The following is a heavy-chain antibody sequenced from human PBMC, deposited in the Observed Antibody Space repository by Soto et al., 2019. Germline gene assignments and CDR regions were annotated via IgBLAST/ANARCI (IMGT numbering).Heavy chain of an antibody. D-gene: IGHD6-25*01. CDR2: IRSKTNSYAT. V-gene: IGHV3-73*01. CDR3: TSHVPGSAPEFAH. J-gene: IGHJ4*02. Sequence: LQASGKCLEWIGPIRSKTNSYATPSAASVKGSFTISRDDSKNTAYLQMNTLTTVEAAVFYCTSHVPGSAPEFAHWGSGTLVSVS.